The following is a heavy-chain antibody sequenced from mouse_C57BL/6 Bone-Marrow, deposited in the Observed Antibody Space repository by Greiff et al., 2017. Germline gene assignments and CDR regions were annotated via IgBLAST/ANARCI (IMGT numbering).Heavy chain of an antibody. D-gene: IGHD3-2*02. Sequence: QVQLQQPGAELVKPGASVKMSCKASGYTFTSYWITWVKQRPGQGLEWIGDIYPGSGSTNYNEKFKSKATLTVDTSSSTAYMQHSSLTCVDSAVYYGARGVQTAQASNYDAMDYWGQGTSVTVSS. CDR1: GYTFTSYW. V-gene: IGHV1-55*01. CDR3: ARGVQTAQASNYDAMDY. J-gene: IGHJ4*01. CDR2: IYPGSGST.